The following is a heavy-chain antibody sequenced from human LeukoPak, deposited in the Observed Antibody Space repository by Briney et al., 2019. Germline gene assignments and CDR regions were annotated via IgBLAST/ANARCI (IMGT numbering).Heavy chain of an antibody. V-gene: IGHV1-2*06. CDR1: GYTFTGYY. Sequence: ASVKVSCKASGYTFTGYYMHWVRQAPGQGLEWMGRINPNSGGTNYAQKFQGRVTMTRDTSISTAYMELSRLRSDDTAVYYCARGRYDYVWGSYRYNMDYGGQGTLVTVSS. D-gene: IGHD3-16*02. CDR3: ARGRYDYVWGSYRYNMDY. J-gene: IGHJ4*02. CDR2: INPNSGGT.